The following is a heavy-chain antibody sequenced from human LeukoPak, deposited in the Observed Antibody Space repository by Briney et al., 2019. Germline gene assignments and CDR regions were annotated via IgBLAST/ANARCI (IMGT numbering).Heavy chain of an antibody. D-gene: IGHD6-13*01. V-gene: IGHV3-66*01. J-gene: IGHJ6*02. Sequence: HPGGSLRLSCAASGFTVSSNYMSWVRQAPGKGLEWVSVIYSGGSTYHADSVKGRFTISRDNSKNTLYLQMNSLRAEDTAVYYCAKAVAAAGPYYYYGMDVWGRGTTVTVSS. CDR3: AKAVAAAGPYYYYGMDV. CDR2: IYSGGST. CDR1: GFTVSSNY.